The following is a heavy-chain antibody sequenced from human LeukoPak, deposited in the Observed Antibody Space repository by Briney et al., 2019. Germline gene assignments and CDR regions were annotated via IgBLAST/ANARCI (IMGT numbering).Heavy chain of an antibody. CDR3: ARHVVYSYYYYYMDV. Sequence: SETLSLTCAVSGYSIRSDSYWGWIRQPPGKGLEWIGSIYHSGSTYYNPSLKSRVTISVDTSKNQFSLKLSSVTAADTAVYYCARHVVYSYYYYYMDVWGKGTTVTVSS. J-gene: IGHJ6*03. CDR1: GYSIRSDSY. CDR2: IYHSGST. V-gene: IGHV4-38-2*01. D-gene: IGHD2-8*01.